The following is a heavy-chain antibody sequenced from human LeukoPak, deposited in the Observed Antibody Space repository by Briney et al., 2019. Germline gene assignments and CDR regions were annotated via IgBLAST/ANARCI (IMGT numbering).Heavy chain of an antibody. J-gene: IGHJ3*02. CDR1: GFTSSSNW. CDR3: ARGGYHDYDAFDI. CDR2: IDSDGSST. D-gene: IGHD3-22*01. Sequence: GGSLRLSCAASGFTSSSNWMHWVRQAPGKGLVWVSRIDSDGSSTNYADSVKGRFTISRDNAKNTLYLQMNSLRAEDTAVYYCARGGYHDYDAFDIWGQGTMVTASS. V-gene: IGHV3-74*01.